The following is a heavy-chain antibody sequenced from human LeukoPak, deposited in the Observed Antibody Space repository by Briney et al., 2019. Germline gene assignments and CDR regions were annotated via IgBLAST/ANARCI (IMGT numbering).Heavy chain of an antibody. J-gene: IGHJ1*01. CDR3: ARPGAAAGPGFQH. CDR1: GYTFTSYY. V-gene: IGHV1-46*01. D-gene: IGHD6-13*01. CDR2: INPSGGST. Sequence: GASAKVSCKASGYTFTSYYMHWVRQAPGQGLEWMGIINPSGGSTSYAQKFQGRVTMTRDTSTSTVYMELSSLRSEDTAVYYCARPGAAAGPGFQHWGQGTLVTVSS.